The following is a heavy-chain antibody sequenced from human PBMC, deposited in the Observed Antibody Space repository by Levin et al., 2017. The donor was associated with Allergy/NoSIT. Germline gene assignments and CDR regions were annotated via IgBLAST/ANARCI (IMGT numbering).Heavy chain of an antibody. CDR3: AKGITIFGVGRLDC. CDR1: GFTFNNYA. J-gene: IGHJ4*02. V-gene: IGHV3-23*01. D-gene: IGHD3-3*01. CDR2: ITGDAEDT. Sequence: GASVKVSCAASGFTFNNYAMNWVRQPAGKGLEWVSGITGDAEDTHYADSVKGRFTISRDNSKNTVYLQMNSLRAEDTAIYYCAKGITIFGVGRLDCWGQGTLVTVSS.